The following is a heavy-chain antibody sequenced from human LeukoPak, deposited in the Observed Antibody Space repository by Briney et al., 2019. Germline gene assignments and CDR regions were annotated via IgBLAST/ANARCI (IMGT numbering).Heavy chain of an antibody. CDR3: ARDRAGHSSGWYNYFDY. CDR1: GYTFTSYG. J-gene: IGHJ4*02. V-gene: IGHV1-18*01. CDR2: ISAYNGNT. Sequence: ASVKVSCKASGYTFTSYGISWVRQAPGQGLEWMGWISAYNGNTNYAQKLQGRVTMTTDTSTSTAYMELRSLRSDDTAVYYCARDRAGHSSGWYNYFDYWGQGTLVTVSS. D-gene: IGHD6-19*01.